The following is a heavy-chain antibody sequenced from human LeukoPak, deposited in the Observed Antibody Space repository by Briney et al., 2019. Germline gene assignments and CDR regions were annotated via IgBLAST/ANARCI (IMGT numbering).Heavy chain of an antibody. CDR3: ARAQSLAFTIIDCFDP. CDR1: GFTFSSYS. D-gene: IGHD2/OR15-2a*01. CDR2: ISSSSSYI. J-gene: IGHJ5*02. V-gene: IGHV3-21*01. Sequence: GGSLRLSCAASGFTFSSYSMNWVRQAPGKGLEWVSSISSSSSYIYYADSVKGRFTISRDNAKNSLYLQMNSLRAEDTAVYYCARAQSLAFTIIDCFDPWGQGTLVTVSS.